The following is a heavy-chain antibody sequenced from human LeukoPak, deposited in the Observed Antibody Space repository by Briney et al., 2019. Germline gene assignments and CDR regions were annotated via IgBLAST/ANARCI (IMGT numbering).Heavy chain of an antibody. Sequence: PGGSLRLSCATSGFTFSNCAMHWVRQAPGKGLEWVAFIRYDGSNTYYADSVKGRFTISRDNSMNTLYLQMNSLRAEDAAVYYCAKDPFSGSGKIDYWGQGTLVTVSS. J-gene: IGHJ4*02. CDR1: GFTFSNCA. D-gene: IGHD3-10*01. CDR2: IRYDGSNT. V-gene: IGHV3-30*02. CDR3: AKDPFSGSGKIDY.